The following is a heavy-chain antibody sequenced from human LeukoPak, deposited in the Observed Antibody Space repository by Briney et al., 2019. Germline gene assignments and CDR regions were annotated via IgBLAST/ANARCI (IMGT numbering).Heavy chain of an antibody. D-gene: IGHD6-19*01. CDR1: GGSISSSSYY. J-gene: IGHJ5*02. Sequence: SETLSLTCTGSGGSISSSSYYWGWIRQPPGKGLEWIGSIYYSGSTYYNPSLKSRVTISVDTSKNQFSLKLSSVTAADTAVYYCARLQNGQWLVVWNNWFDPWGQGTLVTVSS. CDR2: IYYSGST. CDR3: ARLQNGQWLVVWNNWFDP. V-gene: IGHV4-39*01.